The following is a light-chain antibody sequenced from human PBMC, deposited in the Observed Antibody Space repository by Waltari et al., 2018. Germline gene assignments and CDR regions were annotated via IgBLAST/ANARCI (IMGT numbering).Light chain of an antibody. J-gene: IGKJ1*01. Sequence: DIQMTQSPSSLSASVGDRVTITCRASQTISIYLNWYQQKPGKAPTLLIYATSSLQSGVPSRFSGSGSETDFTLTISSLQPKDFATYYCQQSYSTPPWTFGQGTKVEIK. CDR1: QTISIY. CDR2: ATS. CDR3: QQSYSTPPWT. V-gene: IGKV1-39*01.